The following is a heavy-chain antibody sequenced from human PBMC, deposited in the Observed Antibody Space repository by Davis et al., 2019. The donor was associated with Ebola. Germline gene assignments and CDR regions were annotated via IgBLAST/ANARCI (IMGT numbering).Heavy chain of an antibody. CDR1: GYIFNNYW. J-gene: IGHJ6*02. V-gene: IGHV5-51*01. Sequence: GESLTISCKASGYIFNNYWIAWVRQMPGKGLEWMGMIYPGDSDIRYSPSFQGQVTISADRSISTAYLQWSSLKASDTAMYYCARQAVPTTSSYYYGMGVWGQGTTVTVSS. D-gene: IGHD2-2*01. CDR2: IYPGDSDI. CDR3: ARQAVPTTSSYYYGMGV.